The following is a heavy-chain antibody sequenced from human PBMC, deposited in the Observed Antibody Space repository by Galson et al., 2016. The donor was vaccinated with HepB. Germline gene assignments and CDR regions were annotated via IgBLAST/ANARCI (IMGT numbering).Heavy chain of an antibody. D-gene: IGHD2-2*01. J-gene: IGHJ6*04. CDR2: ISRSGDST. V-gene: IGHV3-23*01. CDR3: VQGSTAAAG. CDR1: GFTFRNYG. Sequence: SLRLSCAASGFTFRNYGMTWVRQAPGKGLEVVSSISRSGDSTDYADSVKGRFTISRDNSKNTLPLQMNSLTADDTAIYYCVQGSTAAAGWGKGTTVTVSS.